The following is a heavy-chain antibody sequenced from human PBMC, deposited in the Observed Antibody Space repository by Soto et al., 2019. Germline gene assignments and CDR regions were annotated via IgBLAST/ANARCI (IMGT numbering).Heavy chain of an antibody. Sequence: QVQLVESGGGVVQPGGSLRLSCAASGFTFNNFAMHWVRQAPGKGLEWVAVISYDGSNKFYADSVKGRFTISRDNSKNTLYLQMSSLRNEDTAAHYCSSDLGDCSGGRYTSSPIGHWGQGTLVTVSS. CDR2: ISYDGSNK. D-gene: IGHD2-15*01. CDR1: GFTFNNFA. J-gene: IGHJ4*02. CDR3: SSDLGDCSGGRYTSSPIGH. V-gene: IGHV3-30*04.